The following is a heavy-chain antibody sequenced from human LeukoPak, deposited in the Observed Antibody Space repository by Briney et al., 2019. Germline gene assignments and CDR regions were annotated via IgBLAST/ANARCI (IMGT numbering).Heavy chain of an antibody. Sequence: PSETLSLTCTVSGGSISSYYWSWIRQPPGKGLEWIGYIYYSGSTNYNPSPKSRVTISVDTSKNQFSLKLSSVTAADTAVYYCARAQYCSGGSCPKAARSWFDPWGQGTLVTVSS. V-gene: IGHV4-59*01. CDR1: GGSISSYY. D-gene: IGHD2-15*01. J-gene: IGHJ5*02. CDR2: IYYSGST. CDR3: ARAQYCSGGSCPKAARSWFDP.